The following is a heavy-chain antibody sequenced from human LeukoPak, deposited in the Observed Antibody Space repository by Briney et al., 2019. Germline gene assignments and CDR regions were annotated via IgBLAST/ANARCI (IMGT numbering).Heavy chain of an antibody. CDR2: INHSRST. D-gene: IGHD5-24*01. V-gene: IGHV4-34*01. CDR3: ARGRDGYRDY. Sequence: SETLSLTCAVYGGSFSGYYWSWIRQPPGKGLEWIGEINHSRSTNYNPSLKSRVTISVDTSKNQFSLKLSSVTAADTAVYYCARGRDGYRDYWGQGTLVTVSS. J-gene: IGHJ4*02. CDR1: GGSFSGYY.